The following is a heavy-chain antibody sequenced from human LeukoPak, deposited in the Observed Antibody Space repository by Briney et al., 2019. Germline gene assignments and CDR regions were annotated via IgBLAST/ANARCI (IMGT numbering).Heavy chain of an antibody. CDR2: ISSGGGTT. CDR1: GFTFSTCN. D-gene: IGHD4-23*01. CDR3: TRDLGYGGKFDY. V-gene: IGHV3-48*04. J-gene: IGHJ4*02. Sequence: PGGSLRLSCAASGFTFSTCNMNWVRQAPGTGLEWVSYISSGGGTTYYADSVEGRLTISRDNAKNSLYLQMNSLRAEDTAVYYCTRDLGYGGKFDYWGQGTLVTVSS.